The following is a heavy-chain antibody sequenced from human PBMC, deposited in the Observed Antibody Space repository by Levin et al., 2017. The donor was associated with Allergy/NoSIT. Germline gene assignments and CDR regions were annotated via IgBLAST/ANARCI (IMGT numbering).Heavy chain of an antibody. J-gene: IGHJ4*02. CDR1: GYTFTSYD. Sequence: GESLKISCKASGYTFTSYDINWVRQATGQGLEWMGWMNPNSGNTGYAQKFQGRVTMTRNTSISTAYMELSSLRSEDTAVYYCARGVRVPAARGYYFDYWGQGTLVTVSS. CDR2: MNPNSGNT. D-gene: IGHD2-2*01. V-gene: IGHV1-8*01. CDR3: ARGVRVPAARGYYFDY.